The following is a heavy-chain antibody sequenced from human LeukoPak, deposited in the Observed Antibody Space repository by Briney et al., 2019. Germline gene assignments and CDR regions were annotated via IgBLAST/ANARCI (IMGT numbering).Heavy chain of an antibody. J-gene: IGHJ4*02. D-gene: IGHD3-22*01. V-gene: IGHV4-59*08. CDR1: GGSMNGYY. CDR2: LT. Sequence: SETLSLTCTVSGGSMNGYYWSWIRQSPGKGLEWIGYLTNYNASLKSRVTISVATSKNQFSLNLTSVTAADTAVYYCARHRFASYDSSSSGSYHFDFWGPGTLVTVFS. CDR3: ARHRFASYDSSSSGSYHFDF.